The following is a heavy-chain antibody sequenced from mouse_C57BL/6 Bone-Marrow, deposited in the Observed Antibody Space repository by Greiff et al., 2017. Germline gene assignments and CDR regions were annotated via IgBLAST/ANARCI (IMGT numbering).Heavy chain of an antibody. V-gene: IGHV14-4*01. CDR2: IDPENGDT. Sequence: EVKLQESGAELVRPGASVKLSCTASGFNIKDDYMHWVKQRPEQGLEWIGWIDPENGDTEYASKFQGKATITADTSSNTAYLQLSSLTSEDTAVYYCTTEGLDYWGQGTTLTVSS. D-gene: IGHD3-3*01. J-gene: IGHJ2*01. CDR1: GFNIKDDY. CDR3: TTEGLDY.